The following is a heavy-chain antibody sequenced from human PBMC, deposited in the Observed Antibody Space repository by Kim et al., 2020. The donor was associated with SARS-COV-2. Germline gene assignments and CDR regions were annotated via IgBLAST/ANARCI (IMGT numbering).Heavy chain of an antibody. D-gene: IGHD4-4*01. CDR1: GYTFTSYD. J-gene: IGHJ6*01. CDR3: ARATLDHGIFYYYDHG. V-gene: IGHV1-8*01. Sequence: ASVKVSCKASGYTFTSYDINWVRQATGQGLEWMGWMSTNSGNTGYAQKVQGRVTMTTNTSMNTAYMELSSLRSDDTAMYYCARATLDHGIFYYYDHG. CDR2: MSTNSGNT.